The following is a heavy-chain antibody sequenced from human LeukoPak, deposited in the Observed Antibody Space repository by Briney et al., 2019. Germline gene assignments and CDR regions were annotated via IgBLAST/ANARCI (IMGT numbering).Heavy chain of an antibody. CDR3: ARDRIAACPPYYYYMDV. V-gene: IGHV4-59*01. CDR2: IYYSGST. Sequence: PSETLSLTCTVSGGSISSYYWSWIRQPPGKGLEWIGYIYYSGSTNYNPSLKSRVTISVDTSKNQSSLKLSSVTAADTAVYYCARDRIAACPPYYYYMDVWGKGTTVTVSS. J-gene: IGHJ6*03. CDR1: GGSISSYY. D-gene: IGHD6-6*01.